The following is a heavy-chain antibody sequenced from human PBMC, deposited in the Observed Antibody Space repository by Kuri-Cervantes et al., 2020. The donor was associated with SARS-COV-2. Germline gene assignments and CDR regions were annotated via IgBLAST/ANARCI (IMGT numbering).Heavy chain of an antibody. CDR1: GGSFSGYY. V-gene: IGHV4-34*01. J-gene: IGHJ4*02. CDR3: ARRASMITFGGVIDNFDY. CDR2: INHSGST. D-gene: IGHD3-16*02. Sequence: SQTLSLTCAVYGGSFSGYYWSWIRQPPGKGLEWIGEINHSGSTNYNPSLKSRVTISVDTSKNQFSLKLSSVTAADTAVYYCARRASMITFGGVIDNFDYWGQGTLVTVSS.